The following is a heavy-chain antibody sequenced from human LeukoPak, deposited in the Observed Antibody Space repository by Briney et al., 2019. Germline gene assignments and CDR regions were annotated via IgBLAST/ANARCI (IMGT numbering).Heavy chain of an antibody. V-gene: IGHV4-59*12. CDR1: GGSISSYY. CDR2: IYYSGST. Sequence: SETLSLTCTVSGGSISSYYWSWIRQPPGKGLEWIGYIYYSGSTNYNPSLKSRVTISVDTSKNQFSLKLSSVTAADTAVYYCARRPALYYDFWSGPIWYFDYWGQGTLVTVSS. CDR3: ARRPALYYDFWSGPIWYFDY. D-gene: IGHD3-3*01. J-gene: IGHJ4*02.